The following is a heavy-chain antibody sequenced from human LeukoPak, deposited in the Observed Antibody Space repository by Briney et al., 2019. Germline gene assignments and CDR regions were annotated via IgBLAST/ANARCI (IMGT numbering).Heavy chain of an antibody. Sequence: ASVKVSCKASGYTFTSYDINWVRQATGQGLEWMGWMNPNSGNTNYAQKLQGRVTMTTDTSTSTAYMELRSLRSDDTAVYYCARVATAMVDYWGQGTLVTVSS. D-gene: IGHD5-18*01. J-gene: IGHJ4*02. V-gene: IGHV1-18*01. CDR3: ARVATAMVDY. CDR1: GYTFTSYD. CDR2: MNPNSGNT.